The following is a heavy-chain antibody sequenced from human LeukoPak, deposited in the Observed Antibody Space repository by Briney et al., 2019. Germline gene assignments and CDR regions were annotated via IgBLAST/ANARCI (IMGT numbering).Heavy chain of an antibody. CDR1: GGTFSSYA. CDR2: IIPIFGTA. Sequence: VASVKVSCKASGGTFSSYAISWVRQAPGQGLEWMGRIIPIFGTANYAQKFQGRVTITTDESTSTAHMELSSLRSEDTAVYYCARDLEGLLFGGGDYDILGDWGQGTLVTVSS. J-gene: IGHJ4*02. D-gene: IGHD3-9*01. CDR3: ARDLEGLLFGGGDYDILGD. V-gene: IGHV1-69*05.